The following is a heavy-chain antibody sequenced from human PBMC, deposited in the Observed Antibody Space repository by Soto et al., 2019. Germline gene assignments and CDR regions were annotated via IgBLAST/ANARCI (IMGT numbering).Heavy chain of an antibody. J-gene: IGHJ4*02. CDR2: INPNSGGT. Sequence: ASVEVSCKASGYTFTGYYMPLVRQAPGQGLEWMGWINPNSGGTNYAQKFQGRVTMTRDTSISTAYMELSRLRSDDTAVYYCARDFSGYGDQYFDYWGQGTLVTVSS. CDR1: GYTFTGYY. D-gene: IGHD5-12*01. V-gene: IGHV1-2*02. CDR3: ARDFSGYGDQYFDY.